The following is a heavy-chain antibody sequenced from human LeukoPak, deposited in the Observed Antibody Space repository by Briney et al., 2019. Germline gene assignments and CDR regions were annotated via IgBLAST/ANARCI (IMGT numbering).Heavy chain of an antibody. D-gene: IGHD3-10*01. CDR3: AKNYGSGSSVKYYYYLDV. CDR1: GFTFSSYA. V-gene: IGHV3-23*01. Sequence: GGSLRLSCAASGFTFSSYAMSWVRQAPKKGLEWVSVISASGGSTNYADSVKGRFTISRDNSKNTLYLQMNSLRAEDTAVYYCAKNYGSGSSVKYYYYLDVWGKGTMVTVSS. CDR2: ISASGGST. J-gene: IGHJ6*03.